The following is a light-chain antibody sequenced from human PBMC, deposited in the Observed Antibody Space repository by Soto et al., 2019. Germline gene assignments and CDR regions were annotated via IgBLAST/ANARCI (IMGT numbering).Light chain of an antibody. V-gene: IGKV3D-20*02. CDR3: HQRQSWPRT. CDR1: QSVSSSY. CDR2: LTS. J-gene: IGKJ1*01. Sequence: EIVLTQSQGTLSLSPGERATLSCRASQSVSSSYLAWYQQKPGQAPRLLIYLTSNRAAGIPARFSGSGSETDFTLTISDVEPEDFAVYYCHQRQSWPRTFGQGTKVDIK.